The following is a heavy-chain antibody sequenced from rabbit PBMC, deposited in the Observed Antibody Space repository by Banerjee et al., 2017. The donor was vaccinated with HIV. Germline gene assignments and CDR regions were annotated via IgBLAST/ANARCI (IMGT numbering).Heavy chain of an antibody. V-gene: IGHV1S40*01. CDR1: GFSFSSSYY. CDR3: ARDSVDWPGVGYDL. D-gene: IGHD6-1*01. CDR2: IETGSGSI. J-gene: IGHJ4*01. Sequence: QSLEESGGDLVKPGASLTLTCTASGFSFSSSYYICWVRQAPEKGLEWIGCIETGSGSIYYANWAKGRFTISKTSSTAVTLQMTSLTAADTATYFCARDSVDWPGVGYDLWGPGTLVTVS.